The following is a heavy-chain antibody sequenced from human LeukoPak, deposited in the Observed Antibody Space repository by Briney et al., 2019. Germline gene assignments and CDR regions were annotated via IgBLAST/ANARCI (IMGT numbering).Heavy chain of an antibody. CDR3: ARASSSSSLDV. Sequence: SETLSLTCTVSGGSISSSSYYRGWIRQPPGKGLEWIGSIYYSGSTYYNPSLKSRVTISVDTSKNQFSLKLSSVTAADTAVYYCARASSSSSLDVWGKGTTVTVSS. D-gene: IGHD6-6*01. V-gene: IGHV4-39*07. J-gene: IGHJ6*04. CDR2: IYYSGST. CDR1: GGSISSSSYY.